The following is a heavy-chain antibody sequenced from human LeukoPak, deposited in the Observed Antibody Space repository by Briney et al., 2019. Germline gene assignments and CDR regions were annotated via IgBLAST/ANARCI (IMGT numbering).Heavy chain of an antibody. CDR3: AKPRPSYSSSWYDH. CDR2: ISGSGGST. J-gene: IGHJ5*02. Sequence: GGSLRLSCAASGFTFTSNAMCWGRQAPGKGLEWVSAISGSGGSTYYADSVKGRFTISRDNSKNTLYLQMNSLRAEDTAVYYCAKPRPSYSSSWYDHWGQGTLVTVSS. CDR1: GFTFTSNA. V-gene: IGHV3-23*01. D-gene: IGHD6-13*01.